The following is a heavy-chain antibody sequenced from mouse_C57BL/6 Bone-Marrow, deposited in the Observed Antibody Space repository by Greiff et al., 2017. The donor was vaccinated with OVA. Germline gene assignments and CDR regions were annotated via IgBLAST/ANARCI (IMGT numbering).Heavy chain of an antibody. J-gene: IGHJ1*03. Sequence: EVQLVESGGGLVQPKGSLKLSCAASGFSFNTYAMNWVRQAPGKGLEWVARIRSKSNNYATYYADSVKDRFTISRDDSESMLYLQMNNLKTEDTAMYYCVRHTMVTTSWYFDVWGTGTTVTVSS. CDR1: GFSFNTYA. CDR2: IRSKSNNYAT. V-gene: IGHV10-1*01. D-gene: IGHD2-2*01. CDR3: VRHTMVTTSWYFDV.